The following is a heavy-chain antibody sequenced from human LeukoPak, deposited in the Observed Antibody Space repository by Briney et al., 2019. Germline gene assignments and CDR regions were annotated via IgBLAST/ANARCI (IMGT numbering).Heavy chain of an antibody. J-gene: IGHJ4*02. D-gene: IGHD2-2*01. Sequence: GGSLRLSCAASGFTFSDHYMSWIRQAPGKGLEWVSYISGSGTTIYADSVKGRFTISRDNSKNTLYLQMNSLRAEDTAVYYCAKPGGPDIVVVPAVYYFDYWGQGTLVTVSS. CDR3: AKPGGPDIVVVPAVYYFDY. V-gene: IGHV3-11*04. CDR2: ISGSGTTI. CDR1: GFTFSDHY.